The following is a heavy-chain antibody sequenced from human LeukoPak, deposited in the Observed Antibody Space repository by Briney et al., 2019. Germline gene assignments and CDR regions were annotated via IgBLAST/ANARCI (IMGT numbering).Heavy chain of an antibody. CDR1: GFTFSKYW. D-gene: IGHD6-19*01. CDR2: INTDGTVT. Sequence: PGGSLRLSCAASGFTFSKYWMLWVRQAPGEGLESMSRINTDGTVTTYADSVKGRFTVSRDNADNTMFLQMNSVRDEDTAVYYCATKQWLAPPPDSWGQGTPVTVSS. J-gene: IGHJ4*02. V-gene: IGHV3-74*01. CDR3: ATKQWLAPPPDS.